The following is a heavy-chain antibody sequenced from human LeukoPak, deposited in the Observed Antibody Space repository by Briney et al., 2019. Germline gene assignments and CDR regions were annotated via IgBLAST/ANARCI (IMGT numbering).Heavy chain of an antibody. CDR2: TSNDESKK. V-gene: IGHV3-30*03. Sequence: PGGSLRLSCAASGFTFSTYALHWVRQAPGKGLEWLAITSNDESKKYYADSVKGRFTISRDNSKNTLYLQMNSLRAEDTALYHCARGRAAAGSVYYFDYWGQGTLVTVSS. CDR1: GFTFSTYA. CDR3: ARGRAAAGSVYYFDY. J-gene: IGHJ4*02. D-gene: IGHD6-13*01.